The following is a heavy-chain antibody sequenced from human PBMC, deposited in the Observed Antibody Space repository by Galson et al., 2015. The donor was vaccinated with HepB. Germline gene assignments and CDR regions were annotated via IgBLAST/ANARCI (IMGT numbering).Heavy chain of an antibody. V-gene: IGHV3-7*04. D-gene: IGHD3-3*01. CDR3: ARVPTSGYYADY. Sequence: SLRLSCAASGFSFSTYWMSWVRQAPGKGLEWVANIKQDGGEEYYVDSVKGRFTISRDNAKNSLYLQMNSLRAEDTAVYYCARVPTSGYYADYWGQGTLVTVSS. J-gene: IGHJ4*02. CDR1: GFSFSTYW. CDR2: IKQDGGEE.